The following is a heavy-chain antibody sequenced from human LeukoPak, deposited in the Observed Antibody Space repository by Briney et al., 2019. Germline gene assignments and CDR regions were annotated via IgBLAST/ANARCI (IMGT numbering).Heavy chain of an antibody. V-gene: IGHV4-38-2*02. J-gene: IGHJ4*02. CDR3: VRLPGPLDPYYIDS. CDR1: ASSVASDYF. Sequence: PSETLSLTCTVSASSVASDYFWGWIRQAPGTGLEWIGMIFHSGATFYNPSLESRVAMSVDTTKNQLSLTLRSLSAADSALYYCVRLPGPLDPYYIDSWGQGTLVTVSS. CDR2: IFHSGAT. D-gene: IGHD3-9*01.